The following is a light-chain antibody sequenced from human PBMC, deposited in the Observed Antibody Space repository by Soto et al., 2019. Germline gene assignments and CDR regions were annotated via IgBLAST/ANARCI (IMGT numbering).Light chain of an antibody. CDR3: QQRCSWPPT. V-gene: IGKV3-11*01. Sequence: EIGLTQSPATLSLSPGDRATLSCRASQSVSRYLAWYQQKPGQAPRLLIHDTSTRATGVPDTFSGSGSGTEFTLTISILEPEDSSMYYCQQRCSWPPTFGGGTHVEIK. CDR1: QSVSRY. CDR2: DTS. J-gene: IGKJ4*01.